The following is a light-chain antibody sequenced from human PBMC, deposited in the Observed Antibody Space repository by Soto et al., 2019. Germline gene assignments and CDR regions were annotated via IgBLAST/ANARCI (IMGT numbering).Light chain of an antibody. CDR1: QSVSSD. J-gene: IGKJ1*01. CDR2: GAS. V-gene: IGKV3-15*01. Sequence: IVMTQSPATLSVSPGERATLSWRASQSVSSDLAWYKQKPGQAPRLLIYGASTRATGIPARFSGSGSGTEVTLTISSLQSEDFAVDDCQQYKNWPWTFGQGTKVDIK. CDR3: QQYKNWPWT.